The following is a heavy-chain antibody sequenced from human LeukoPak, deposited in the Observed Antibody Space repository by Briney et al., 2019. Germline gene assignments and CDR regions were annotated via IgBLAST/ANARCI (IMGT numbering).Heavy chain of an antibody. J-gene: IGHJ3*02. CDR2: ISSSSSYI. D-gene: IGHD6-13*01. CDR3: ARIIAAAASDALDI. CDR1: GFTFSSYS. Sequence: PGGSLRLSCAASGFTFSSYSMNWVRQAPGKGLEWVSSISSSSSYIYYADSVKGRFTISRDNAKNSLYLQMNSLRAEDTAVYYCARIIAAAASDALDIWGQGTMVTVSS. V-gene: IGHV3-21*01.